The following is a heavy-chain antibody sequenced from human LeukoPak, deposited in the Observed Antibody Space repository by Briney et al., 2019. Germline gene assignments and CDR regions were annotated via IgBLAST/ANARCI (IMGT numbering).Heavy chain of an antibody. CDR2: ISSSSSYI. V-gene: IGHV3-21*01. CDR3: ARDGNGGSGSYWVFDY. D-gene: IGHD3-10*01. Sequence: PGGSLRLSCAASGFTFSSYSMNWVRQAPGKGPEWVSSISSSSSYIYYADSVKGRFTISRDNAKNSLYLQMNSLRAEDTAVYYCARDGNGGSGSYWVFDYWGQGTLVTVSS. CDR1: GFTFSSYS. J-gene: IGHJ4*02.